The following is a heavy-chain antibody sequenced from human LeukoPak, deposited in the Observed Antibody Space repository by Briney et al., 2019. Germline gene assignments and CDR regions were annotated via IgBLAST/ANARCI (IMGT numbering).Heavy chain of an antibody. CDR3: ARDQHTAMAIRKFDY. CDR2: ISSSSSYI. D-gene: IGHD5-18*01. J-gene: IGHJ4*02. CDR1: GFTFSSYS. V-gene: IGHV3-21*01. Sequence: PGGSLRLSCAASGFTFSSYSMNWVRQAPGKGLEWVSSISSSSSYIYYADSVKGRFTISRDNAKNSLYLQMNSLRAEDTAVYYCARDQHTAMAIRKFDYWGQGTLVTVSS.